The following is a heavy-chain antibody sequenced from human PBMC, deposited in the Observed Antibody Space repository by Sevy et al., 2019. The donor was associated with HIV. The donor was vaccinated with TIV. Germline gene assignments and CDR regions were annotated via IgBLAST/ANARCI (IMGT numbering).Heavy chain of an antibody. CDR3: ATDKDYYDSSGYYHRYFDY. J-gene: IGHJ4*02. V-gene: IGHV1-24*01. D-gene: IGHD3-22*01. CDR1: GYTLTELS. CDR2: FDPEDGET. Sequence: ASVKVSCKVSGYTLTELSMHWVRQAPGKGLEWMGGFDPEDGETIYAQKFQGRVTMTEDTSTDTAYMELSSLRSEDTAVYYCATDKDYYDSSGYYHRYFDYWRQGTLVTVSS.